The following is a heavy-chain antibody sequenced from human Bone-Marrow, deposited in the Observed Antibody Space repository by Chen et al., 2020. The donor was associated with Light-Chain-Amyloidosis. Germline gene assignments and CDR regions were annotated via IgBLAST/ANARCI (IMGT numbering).Heavy chain of an antibody. V-gene: IGHV4-31*03. D-gene: IGHD4-17*01. J-gene: IGHJ6*02. CDR3: ARLDYGGSTRYYYGMDV. CDR2: IYYTGST. Sequence: QVQLQESGPGLVKPSQTLSLTCSVPGGSISSGGYYWSWIRQHPGKGLEWIGYIYYTGSTYYKPSLGGRVTMSVDTSKNQFSLRVNSVTAADTAIYYCARLDYGGSTRYYYGMDVWGQGTTVTVSS. CDR1: GGSISSGGYY.